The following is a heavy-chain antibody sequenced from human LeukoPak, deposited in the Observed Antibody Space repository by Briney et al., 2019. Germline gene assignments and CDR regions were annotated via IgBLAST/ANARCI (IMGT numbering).Heavy chain of an antibody. V-gene: IGHV3-49*04. Sequence: PGRSLRLSCIASGFTFGDYAMSWVRQAPGKGLEWVGFIRSKAYGGTTEYAASVKGRFTISRDDSKSIAYLQMNSLKTEDTAVYYCTRENSGWYIDCWGQGTLVTVSS. CDR3: TRENSGWYIDC. D-gene: IGHD6-19*01. J-gene: IGHJ4*02. CDR1: GFTFGDYA. CDR2: IRSKAYGGTT.